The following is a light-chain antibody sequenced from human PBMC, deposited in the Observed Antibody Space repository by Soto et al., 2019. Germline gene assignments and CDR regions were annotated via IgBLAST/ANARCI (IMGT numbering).Light chain of an antibody. CDR1: NSDVGGFNY. CDR3: CSYTSRSTLV. V-gene: IGLV2-14*01. J-gene: IGLJ2*01. CDR2: EVT. Sequence: QSVLTQPASVSGSPGQSITISCTGTNSDVGGFNYVSWYQQHPDKAPKLIIFEVTDRPSGVSNRFSGSKSGNTASLTISGLQSEYEAEDYCCSYTSRSTLVFGGGTKVTVL.